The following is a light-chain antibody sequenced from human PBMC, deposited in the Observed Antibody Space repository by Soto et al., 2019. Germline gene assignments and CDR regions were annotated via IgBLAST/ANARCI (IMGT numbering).Light chain of an antibody. CDR1: QSISNY. CDR3: QQRNSWPPGAT. V-gene: IGKV3-11*01. Sequence: EIVLSQSPATLSFSPGERATLSCRASQSISNYLAWYQQKPGQAPRLLIYGASNRATGTPARFSGSGSGTDFTLTISSLETEDSAVYYCQQRNSWPPGATFGQGTRLEIK. J-gene: IGKJ5*01. CDR2: GAS.